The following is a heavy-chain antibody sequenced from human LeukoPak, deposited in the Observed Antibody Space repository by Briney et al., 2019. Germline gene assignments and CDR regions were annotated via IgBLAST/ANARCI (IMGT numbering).Heavy chain of an antibody. V-gene: IGHV4-59*01. Sequence: SETLSLTCTVSGDSMSTSYWSWIRQPLGKGLEWIGYFYHSGTDYNPSLKSRVTISGDMSNNQFSLKLSSVTAADTAIYYCARGWRGDHFDYWGQGTLVSVPS. CDR1: GDSMSTSY. CDR3: ARGWRGDHFDY. D-gene: IGHD3-16*01. CDR2: FYHSGT. J-gene: IGHJ4*02.